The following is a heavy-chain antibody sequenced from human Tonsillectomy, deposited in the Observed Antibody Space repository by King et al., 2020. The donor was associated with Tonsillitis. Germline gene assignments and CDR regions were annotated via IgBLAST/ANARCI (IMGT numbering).Heavy chain of an antibody. D-gene: IGHD4-23*01. CDR1: GYSISSGYY. J-gene: IGHJ3*02. CDR3: ARDPVVLDAFDI. V-gene: IGHV4-38-2*01. CDR2: IYHSGST. Sequence: VQLQESGPGLVKPSETLSLTCAVSGYSISSGYYWGWIRQPPGKGLEWIGSIYHSGSTYYNPSLKSRVTISVDTSKNQFSLTLSSVTAADTAVYYCARDPVVLDAFDIWGQGTMVTVSS.